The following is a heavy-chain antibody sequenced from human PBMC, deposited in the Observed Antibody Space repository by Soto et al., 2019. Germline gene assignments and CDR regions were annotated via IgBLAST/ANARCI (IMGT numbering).Heavy chain of an antibody. Sequence: PSETLSLTCAVYGGSFSAYYWSWIRQPPGQALEYIGYIYKSTTTYYNPSFESRVAISLDTSKSQFSLNVTSVTAADTAVYFCARGRYCLTGRCFPNWFDSWGQGTLVTVSS. CDR3: ARGRYCLTGRCFPNWFDS. V-gene: IGHV4-34*09. J-gene: IGHJ5*01. CDR1: GGSFSAYY. D-gene: IGHD2-15*01. CDR2: IYKSTTT.